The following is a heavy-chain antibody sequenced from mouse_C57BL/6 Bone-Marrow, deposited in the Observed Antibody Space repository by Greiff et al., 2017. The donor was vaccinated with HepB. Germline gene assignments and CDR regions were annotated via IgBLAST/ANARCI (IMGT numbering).Heavy chain of an antibody. J-gene: IGHJ2*01. CDR3: TAGVYYDYDGDY. D-gene: IGHD2-4*01. Sequence: EVKVEESGGGLVQPGGSMKLSCVASGFTFSNYWMNWVRQSPEKGLEWVAQIRLKSDNYATHYAESVKGRFTISRDDSKSSVYLQMNNLRAEDTGIYYCTAGVYYDYDGDYWGQGTTLTVSS. CDR2: IRLKSDNYAT. CDR1: GFTFSNYW. V-gene: IGHV6-3*01.